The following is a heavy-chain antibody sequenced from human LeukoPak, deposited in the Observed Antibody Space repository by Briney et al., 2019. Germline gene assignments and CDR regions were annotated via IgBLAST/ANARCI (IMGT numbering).Heavy chain of an antibody. J-gene: IGHJ1*01. D-gene: IGHD6-19*01. CDR3: ASPGGRIAVAETYFQH. CDR2: IYYSGST. CDR1: GGSISSSSYY. V-gene: IGHV4-39*01. Sequence: SETLSLTCTVSGGSISSSSYYWGWIRQPPGKGLGWIGRIYYSGSTYYNPSLKSRVTISVDTSKNQFSLKLSSLTAADTAVYYCASPGGRIAVAETYFQHWGQGTLVTVSS.